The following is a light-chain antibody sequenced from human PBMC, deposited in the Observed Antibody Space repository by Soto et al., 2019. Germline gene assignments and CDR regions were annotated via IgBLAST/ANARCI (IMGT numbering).Light chain of an antibody. CDR2: WAS. J-gene: IGKJ1*01. Sequence: DILMTQSADSLAVSLGERATINCKSSQSVFSNSNNKKYLAWYQQKPGQPPKLLIHWASIRESGVPDRFSGSGSGTDFTLTINSLQDEDVAVYYCQQYYSTPWTFGQGTNVDIK. CDR1: QSVFSNSNNKKY. CDR3: QQYYSTPWT. V-gene: IGKV4-1*01.